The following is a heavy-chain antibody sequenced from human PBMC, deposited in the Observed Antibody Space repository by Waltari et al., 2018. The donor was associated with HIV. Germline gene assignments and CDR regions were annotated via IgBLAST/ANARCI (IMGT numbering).Heavy chain of an antibody. CDR3: ARDPRGYSYGLNWYFDL. J-gene: IGHJ2*01. D-gene: IGHD5-18*01. Sequence: QVQLVESGGGVVQPGRSLRLSCAASGFTFSSYGMHWVRQAPGKGLEWVAVIWYDGSDKYYTDSVKGRFTISRDKSKNTLYLQMNSLRAEDTAVYYCARDPRGYSYGLNWYFDLWGRGTLVTVSS. V-gene: IGHV3-33*01. CDR2: IWYDGSDK. CDR1: GFTFSSYG.